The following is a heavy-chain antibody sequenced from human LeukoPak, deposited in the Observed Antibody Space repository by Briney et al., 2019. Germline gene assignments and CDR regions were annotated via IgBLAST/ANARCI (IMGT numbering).Heavy chain of an antibody. CDR3: ARDRFTTRAYDY. D-gene: IGHD3-22*01. Sequence: GGSLRLSCAASGFTFSSYAMNWVRQAPGKGLEWVSYISSSGSTIYYADSVKGRFTISRDNAKNSLYLQMNSLRAEDTAVYYCARDRFTTRAYDYWGQGTLVTVSS. CDR2: ISSSGSTI. J-gene: IGHJ4*02. V-gene: IGHV3-48*03. CDR1: GFTFSSYA.